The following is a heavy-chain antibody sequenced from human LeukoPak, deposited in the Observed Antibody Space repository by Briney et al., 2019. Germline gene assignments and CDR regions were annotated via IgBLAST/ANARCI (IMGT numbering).Heavy chain of an antibody. CDR3: AKDRHYYDSSGYYYWNFDP. J-gene: IGHJ2*01. V-gene: IGHV3-23*01. Sequence: PGGSLRLSCAASGFTFSSYAMSWVRQAPGKGLEWVSAISGSGGSTYYADSVKGRFTISRDNSKNTLYLQMNSLRAEDTAVYYCAKDRHYYDSSGYYYWNFDPWGRGTLVTVSS. CDR1: GFTFSSYA. CDR2: ISGSGGST. D-gene: IGHD3-22*01.